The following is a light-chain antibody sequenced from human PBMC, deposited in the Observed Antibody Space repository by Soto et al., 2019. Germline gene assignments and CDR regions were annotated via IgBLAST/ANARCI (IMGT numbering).Light chain of an antibody. Sequence: DIQMTQSPSTLSASVGDRVTITCRASQSISSWLAWYQRKPGKAPKLLIYKASSLGSGVPSRFSGSGSGTEFTLTISSLQPDDFATYYCQQYNSHSSYTFGQWTKLEIK. V-gene: IGKV1-5*03. CDR1: QSISSW. CDR3: QQYNSHSSYT. CDR2: KAS. J-gene: IGKJ2*01.